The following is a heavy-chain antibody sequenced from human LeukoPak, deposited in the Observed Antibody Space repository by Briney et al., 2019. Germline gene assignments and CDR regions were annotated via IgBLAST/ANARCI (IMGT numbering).Heavy chain of an antibody. V-gene: IGHV4-34*01. CDR3: ARDPTTVVTLPYYFDF. D-gene: IGHD4-23*01. J-gene: IGHJ4*02. CDR1: GGSFFGSH. CDR2: INHSGRT. Sequence: ASETLSLTCAVSGGSFFGSHWNWIRQSPEKGLEWXGEINHSGRTNYNPSLKSRVTISVVTSKSQFFLKLTSVTAADTAVYYCARDPTTVVTLPYYFDFWGQGTLVTVSA.